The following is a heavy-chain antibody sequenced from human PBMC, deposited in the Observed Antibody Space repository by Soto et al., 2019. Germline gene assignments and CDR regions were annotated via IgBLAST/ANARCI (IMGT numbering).Heavy chain of an antibody. J-gene: IGHJ4*02. D-gene: IGHD6-19*01. CDR1: GFTFSSYG. V-gene: IGHV3-30*18. CDR2: ISYDGSNK. Sequence: PGGSLRLSCAASGFTFSSYGMHWVRQAPGKGLEWVAVISYDGSNKYYADSVKGRFTISRDNSKNTLYLQMNSLRAEDTAVYYCAKPDHPVGYSSGWYDLMNWYSNFGSAPRIDYWGQGAVLTVSS. CDR3: AKPDHPVGYSSGWYDLMNWYSNFGSAPRIDY.